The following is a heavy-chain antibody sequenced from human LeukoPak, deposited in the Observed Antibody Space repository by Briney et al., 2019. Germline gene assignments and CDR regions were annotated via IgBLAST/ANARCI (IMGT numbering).Heavy chain of an antibody. V-gene: IGHV3-48*01. J-gene: IGHJ4*02. CDR1: GFTFSSYS. D-gene: IGHD1-26*01. CDR3: ARSASIQRRVGATASFGY. CDR2: IRSSSSTI. Sequence: GGSLRLSCAASGFTFSSYSMNWVRQAPGKGLEWVAYIRSSSSTIYYADSVKGRFTISTDNANNSVHLQMNSLRAEDTAVYYCARSASIQRRVGATASFGYWGQGTLVTVSS.